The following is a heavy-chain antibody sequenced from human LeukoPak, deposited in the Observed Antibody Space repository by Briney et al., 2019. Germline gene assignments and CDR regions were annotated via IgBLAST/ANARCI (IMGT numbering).Heavy chain of an antibody. J-gene: IGHJ4*02. CDR3: AKSGQFDY. CDR2: MSGSGGST. CDR1: GFTVSSHT. V-gene: IGHV3-23*01. Sequence: GGSLRLSCAASGFTVSSHTMSWVRHAPGKVLEWGSAMSGSGGSTYYADSVKGRFTISRDNSKTTLYLQINSLRAEDTAVYYCAKSGQFDYWGQGTLVTVSS.